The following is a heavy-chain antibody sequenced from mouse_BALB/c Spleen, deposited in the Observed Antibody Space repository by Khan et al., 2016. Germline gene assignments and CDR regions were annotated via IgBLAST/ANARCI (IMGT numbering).Heavy chain of an antibody. V-gene: IGHV14-1*02. CDR1: GFNIKDYY. J-gene: IGHJ4*01. Sequence: VQLQQSGAELVRPGALVKLSCKASGFNIKDYYIHWVKQRPEQGLEWIGWIDPENGNTIYDPKFQAKASITADTSSNTAYLQLSSLTSEDTAVYYCASGNCEYDYVMDYWGQGTSVTVSS. CDR3: ASGNCEYDYVMDY. D-gene: IGHD2-1*01. CDR2: IDPENGNT.